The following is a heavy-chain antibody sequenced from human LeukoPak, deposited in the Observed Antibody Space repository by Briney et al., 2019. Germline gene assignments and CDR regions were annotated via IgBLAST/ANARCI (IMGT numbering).Heavy chain of an antibody. J-gene: IGHJ3*02. CDR1: GGSITNLNYY. V-gene: IGHV4-61*02. Sequence: PSETLSLTCTVSGGSITNLNYYWTWIRQPVGKRLEWIGRIYTSGGTDYNPSLKARATLSVDKSKNQFSLNLASLTAADTALYYCAGRGSKSGTFDIWGPGTFVTVSS. D-gene: IGHD6-6*01. CDR2: IYTSGGT. CDR3: AGRGSKSGTFDI.